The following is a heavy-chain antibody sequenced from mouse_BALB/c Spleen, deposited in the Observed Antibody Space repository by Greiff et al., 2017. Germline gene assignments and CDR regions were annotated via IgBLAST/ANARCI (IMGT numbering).Heavy chain of an antibody. CDR1: GYTFTSYN. J-gene: IGHJ3*01. V-gene: IGHV1-12*01. CDR3: AREFAY. Sequence: QVQLQQPGAELVKPGASVKMSCKASGYTFTSYNMHWVMQTPGQGLEWIGAIYPGNGDTSYNQKFKGKATLTADKSSSTAYMQLSSLTSEDSAVYYCAREFAYWGQGTLVTVSA. CDR2: IYPGNGDT.